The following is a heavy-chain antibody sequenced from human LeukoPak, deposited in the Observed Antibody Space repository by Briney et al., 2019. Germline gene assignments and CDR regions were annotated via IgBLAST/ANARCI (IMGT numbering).Heavy chain of an antibody. CDR2: IKKDGSET. Sequence: GGSLRLSCAASGFTFSSSWMSWVRQAPGKGLEWVANIKKDGSETYYVDSVKGRFTISRDNAKNSLYLQMNSLRAEDTAIYYCARGRYSSTTYYFDSWGRGTLVTVSS. CDR1: GFTFSSSW. J-gene: IGHJ4*02. V-gene: IGHV3-7*03. CDR3: ARGRYSSTTYYFDS. D-gene: IGHD6-13*01.